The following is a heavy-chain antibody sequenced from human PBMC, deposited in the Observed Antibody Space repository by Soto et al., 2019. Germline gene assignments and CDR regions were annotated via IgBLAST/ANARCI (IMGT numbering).Heavy chain of an antibody. CDR1: VFTFGGSA. Sequence: GGSLRLSCAASVFTFGGSAMHLVRQASGKGLECVCHIRIKTNSYATAYAESVKGRFTISSDDSMKTAYLQMNSLKKEDTAVYFCTRQTDAVQWLVVQTDHNCESWGQGT. J-gene: IGHJ5*02. V-gene: IGHV3-73*01. CDR2: IRIKTNSYAT. D-gene: IGHD6-19*01. CDR3: TRQTDAVQWLVVQTDHNCES.